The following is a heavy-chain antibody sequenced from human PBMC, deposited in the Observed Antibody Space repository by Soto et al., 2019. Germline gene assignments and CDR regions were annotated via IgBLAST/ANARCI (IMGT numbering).Heavy chain of an antibody. D-gene: IGHD4-17*01. CDR2: ISVYNGNR. CDR3: ARTPDYGDYEGVFDI. V-gene: IGHV1-18*01. Sequence: VQLVQSGSEVKKPGASVKVSCKASGYTFSRHGISWVRQAPGQGLEWMGWISVYNGNRNYAQKVQGRVTMTTDTSTNTAYMELRSLRSDDTAVYYCARTPDYGDYEGVFDIWGQGTMVTVSS. J-gene: IGHJ3*02. CDR1: GYTFSRHG.